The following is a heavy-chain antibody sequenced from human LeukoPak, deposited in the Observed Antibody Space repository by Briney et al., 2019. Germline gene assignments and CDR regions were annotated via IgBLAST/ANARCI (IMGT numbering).Heavy chain of an antibody. Sequence: GGSLRLSCAASGFTFSSYSMNWVRQAPGKGLEWVGNIKQDGSDTHYGDSVKGRFTISRDNAENSLYLQMNSLRTEDTAVYYCARDKYASGSLDYWGQGALLTVSS. CDR2: IKQDGSDT. CDR1: GFTFSSYS. J-gene: IGHJ4*02. D-gene: IGHD3-10*01. CDR3: ARDKYASGSLDY. V-gene: IGHV3-7*01.